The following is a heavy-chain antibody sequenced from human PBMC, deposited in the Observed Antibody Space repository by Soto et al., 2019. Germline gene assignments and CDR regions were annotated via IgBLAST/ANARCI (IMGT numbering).Heavy chain of an antibody. Sequence: GGSLRLSCAASGFTFSSYAMSWVRQAPGKGLEWVSAISGSGGSTYYADSVKGRFTISRDNSKNTLYLQMNSLRAEDTAVYYWSKGGRFLDGDDYWGQGTLVTVAS. V-gene: IGHV3-23*01. CDR3: SKGGRFLDGDDY. D-gene: IGHD3-3*01. CDR1: GFTFSSYA. J-gene: IGHJ4*02. CDR2: ISGSGGST.